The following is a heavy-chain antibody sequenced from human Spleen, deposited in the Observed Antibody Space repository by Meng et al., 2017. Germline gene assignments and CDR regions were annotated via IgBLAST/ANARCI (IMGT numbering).Heavy chain of an antibody. J-gene: IGHJ4*02. CDR2: NYYSEST. V-gene: IGHV4-31*01. Sequence: SETLSLTCTVSGGSISSGGYYWSWIRQHPGKGLEWIGYNYYSESTYYNPSLKSLVTISVDTSRNHFSLKLTSLTAADTAVYYCARGGTREPYYWGQGTLVTVSS. CDR1: GGSISSGGYY. D-gene: IGHD1-26*01. CDR3: ARGGTREPYY.